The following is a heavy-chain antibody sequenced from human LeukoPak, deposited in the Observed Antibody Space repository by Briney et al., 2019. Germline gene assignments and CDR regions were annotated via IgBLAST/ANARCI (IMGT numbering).Heavy chain of an antibody. CDR2: IYYSGTA. CDR1: GGSFSSGGYY. J-gene: IGHJ3*02. CDR3: ARAHGGSRITMTFDI. V-gene: IGHV4-30-2*01. Sequence: NPSETLSLTCTVSGGSFSSGGYYWSWIRQPPGEGLEWTGYIYYSGTAYYNPSLKSRVTISVDRSKNQFSLNLSSVTAADTAVYYCARAHGGSRITMTFDIWGQGTMVTVSS. D-gene: IGHD3-3*01.